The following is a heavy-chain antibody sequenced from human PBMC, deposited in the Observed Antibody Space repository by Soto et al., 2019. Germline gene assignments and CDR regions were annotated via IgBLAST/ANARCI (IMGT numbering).Heavy chain of an antibody. Sequence: GGSLRLSCAASGFTFSSYGMHWVRQAPGKGLEWVAVIWYDGSNKYYADSVKGRFTISRDNSKNTLYLQMNSLRAEFTAVYYCARADYGDYYFDYWGQGTLVTVSS. CDR2: IWYDGSNK. V-gene: IGHV3-33*01. D-gene: IGHD4-17*01. J-gene: IGHJ4*02. CDR3: ARADYGDYYFDY. CDR1: GFTFSSYG.